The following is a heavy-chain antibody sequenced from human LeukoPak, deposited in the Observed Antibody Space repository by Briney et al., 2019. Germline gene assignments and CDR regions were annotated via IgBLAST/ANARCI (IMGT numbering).Heavy chain of an antibody. Sequence: GGSLRLSCAASGFTFDDYAMHWVRQAPGKGLEWVSGISWNSGSIGYADSVKGRFTISRDNAKNSLYLQMSSLRVEDTALYYCGRGKSPAAVDDWGQGTLVTVSS. D-gene: IGHD2-2*01. CDR3: GRGKSPAAVDD. J-gene: IGHJ4*02. CDR2: ISWNSGSI. V-gene: IGHV3-9*01. CDR1: GFTFDDYA.